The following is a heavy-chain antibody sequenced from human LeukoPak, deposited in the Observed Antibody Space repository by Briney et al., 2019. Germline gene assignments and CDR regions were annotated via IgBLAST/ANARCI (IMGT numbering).Heavy chain of an antibody. D-gene: IGHD4-17*01. Sequence: GSLRLSCAASGFTFSSYSMNCVRQAPGKGLEWVSSISSSSSYIYYADSVKGRFTISRDNAKNSLYLQMNSPRAEDTAVYYCARGGATVSDAFDIWGQGTMVTVSS. CDR2: ISSSSSYI. CDR1: GFTFSSYS. V-gene: IGHV3-21*01. CDR3: ARGGATVSDAFDI. J-gene: IGHJ3*02.